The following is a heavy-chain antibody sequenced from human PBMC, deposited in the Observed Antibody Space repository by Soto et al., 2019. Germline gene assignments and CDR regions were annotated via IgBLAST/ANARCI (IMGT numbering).Heavy chain of an antibody. Sequence: QVQLVQSGAEVKKPGASVKVSCKASGYTFTSYYMHWVRQAPGQGLEWMGIINPSGGSTSYAQKFQGRVTMTMDTSTITVYMELSSLRSDDTAVYYCARGSGPAAPGDWFAPWGQGTLVTVSS. CDR3: ARGSGPAAPGDWFAP. D-gene: IGHD2-2*01. CDR1: GYTFTSYY. CDR2: INPSGGST. J-gene: IGHJ5*02. V-gene: IGHV1-46*01.